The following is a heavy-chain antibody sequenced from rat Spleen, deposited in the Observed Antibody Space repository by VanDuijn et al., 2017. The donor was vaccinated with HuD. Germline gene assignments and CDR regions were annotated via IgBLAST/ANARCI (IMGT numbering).Heavy chain of an antibody. CDR1: GFTFNNYG. CDR3: ARHNWAYFDY. CDR2: ISPTGGNT. J-gene: IGHJ2*01. D-gene: IGHD5-1*01. Sequence: EVQLVESGGGLVQPGRSLKLSCAASGFTFNNYGMHWIRQAPTKGLEWVTSISPTGGNTYYRDSVKGRFTISRDNAKNTQYLQMDSLRSEDTATYYCARHNWAYFDYWGQGVMVTVSS. V-gene: IGHV5-19*01.